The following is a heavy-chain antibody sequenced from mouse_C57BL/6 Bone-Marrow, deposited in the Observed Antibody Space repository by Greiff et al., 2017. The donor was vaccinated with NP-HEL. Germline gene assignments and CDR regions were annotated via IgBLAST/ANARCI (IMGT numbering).Heavy chain of an antibody. V-gene: IGHV7-3*01. J-gene: IGHJ4*01. CDR2: IRNKANGYTI. D-gene: IGHD2-4*01. CDR1: GFTFTDYY. Sequence: EVQLVESGGGLVQPGGSLSLSCAASGFTFTDYYMSWVRQPPGKALEWVGFIRNKANGYTIEYSASVKGRFTISRDHSQSILYLQMNALRAEDSATYYCARSIYYDYAYDPFCRMDYGGRGTSVTVSA. CDR3: ARSIYYDYAYDPFCRMDY.